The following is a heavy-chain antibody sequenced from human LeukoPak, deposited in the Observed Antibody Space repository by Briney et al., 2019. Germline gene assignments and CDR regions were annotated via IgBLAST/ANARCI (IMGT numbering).Heavy chain of an antibody. CDR1: GYTFTSYG. D-gene: IGHD3-22*01. Sequence: ASVKVSCKASGYTFTSYGISWVRQAPGQGLEWMGWISAYNGNTNYAQKLQGRVTMTTDTSTSTAYMELSSLRSEDTAVYYCARGLPYYYDSSGYAVAYAFDIWGQGTMVTVSS. V-gene: IGHV1-18*01. CDR3: ARGLPYYYDSSGYAVAYAFDI. J-gene: IGHJ3*02. CDR2: ISAYNGNT.